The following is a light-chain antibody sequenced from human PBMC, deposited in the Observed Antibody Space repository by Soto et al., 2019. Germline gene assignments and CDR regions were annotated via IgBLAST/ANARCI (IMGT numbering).Light chain of an antibody. CDR1: SSDVGTYNY. Sequence: QSALTQPASVSGSPGQSITISCTGTSSDVGTYNYVSWYQQHAGKVPKLMIYDVSNRPSGVSDRFSGSKSGNTAPLTISGLQAEDEADYYCTSYTSSSTLVFGGGTKLTVL. CDR2: DVS. CDR3: TSYTSSSTLV. V-gene: IGLV2-14*01. J-gene: IGLJ2*01.